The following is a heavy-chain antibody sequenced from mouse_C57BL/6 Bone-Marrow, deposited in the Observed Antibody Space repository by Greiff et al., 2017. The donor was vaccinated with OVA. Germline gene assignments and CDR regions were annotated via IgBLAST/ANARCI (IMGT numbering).Heavy chain of an antibody. CDR3: AREKLGPYYFDY. CDR1: GYTFTSYW. V-gene: IGHV1-55*01. Sequence: QVHVKQPGAELVKPGASVKMSCKASGYTFTSYWITWVKQRPGQGLEWIGDIYPGSGSTNYNEKFKSKATLTVDTSSSTAYMQLSSLTSEDSAVYYCAREKLGPYYFDYWGQGTTLTVSS. D-gene: IGHD4-1*01. CDR2: IYPGSGST. J-gene: IGHJ2*01.